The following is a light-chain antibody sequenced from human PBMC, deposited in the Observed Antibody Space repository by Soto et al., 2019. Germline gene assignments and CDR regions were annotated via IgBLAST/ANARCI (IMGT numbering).Light chain of an antibody. Sequence: QSALTQPASVSGSPGQSITISCTGTSSDVGGYNYVSWYQQHPGKAPKLMIYDVSNRPSGVSNRFSGSKSGNTASLTISGLQAEYEADYYCSSYTISSPPVVFGGGTKLTVL. CDR2: DVS. J-gene: IGLJ2*01. CDR1: SSDVGGYNY. CDR3: SSYTISSPPVV. V-gene: IGLV2-14*01.